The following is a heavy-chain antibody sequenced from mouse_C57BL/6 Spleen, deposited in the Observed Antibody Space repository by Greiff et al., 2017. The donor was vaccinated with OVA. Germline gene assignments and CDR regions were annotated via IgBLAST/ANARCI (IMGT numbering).Heavy chain of an antibody. Sequence: EVQVVESGGDLVKPGGSLKLSCAASGFTFSSYGMSWVRQTPDKRLEWVATISSGGSYTYYPDSVKGRFTISRDNAKNTLYLQMSSLKSEDTAMYYCARLDDYDVGFAYWGQGTLVTVSA. CDR1: GFTFSSYG. J-gene: IGHJ3*01. CDR3: ARLDDYDVGFAY. V-gene: IGHV5-6*01. D-gene: IGHD2-4*01. CDR2: ISSGGSYT.